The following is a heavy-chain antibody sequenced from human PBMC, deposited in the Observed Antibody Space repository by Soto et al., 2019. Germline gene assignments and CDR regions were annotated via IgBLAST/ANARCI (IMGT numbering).Heavy chain of an antibody. J-gene: IGHJ6*02. Sequence: PGESLKISCKGSGYSFTSYWIGWVRQMPGKGLEWMGIVYPGDSDTRYSPSFQGQVTISTDKSISTAYLQWSSLKASDTAMYYCARFYSSFADGMDVWGQGTTVTVSS. CDR3: ARFYSSFADGMDV. CDR1: GYSFTSYW. D-gene: IGHD6-6*01. V-gene: IGHV5-51*01. CDR2: VYPGDSDT.